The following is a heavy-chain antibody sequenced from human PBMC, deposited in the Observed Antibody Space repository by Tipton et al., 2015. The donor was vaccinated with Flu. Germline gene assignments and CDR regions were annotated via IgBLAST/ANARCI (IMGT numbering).Heavy chain of an antibody. V-gene: IGHV4-61*02. J-gene: IGHJ5*02. CDR3: ARDYGDLNWFDP. CDR2: IYPTGST. D-gene: IGHD3-10*01. CDR1: GGSISRAGYY. Sequence: TLSLTCSVSGGSISRAGYYWSWIRQTAGKGLEWIGRIYPTGSTNYNPSLKSRVTISADTSRNQFSLNLTSVTAADTAVYYCARDYGDLNWFDPWGQGTLVTVSS.